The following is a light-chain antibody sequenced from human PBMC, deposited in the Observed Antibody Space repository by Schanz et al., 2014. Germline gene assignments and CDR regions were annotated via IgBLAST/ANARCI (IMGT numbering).Light chain of an antibody. V-gene: IGLV2-14*02. CDR3: CSYTSSATPWV. Sequence: QSVLTQPASVSGSPGQSITISCTGTSSDVGSYNLVSWYQQHPGKAPKLMIYEGSKRPSGVSNRFSGSKSGNTASLTISGLQAEDEADYYCCSYTSSATPWVFGGGTKLTVL. CDR2: EGS. J-gene: IGLJ3*02. CDR1: SSDVGSYNL.